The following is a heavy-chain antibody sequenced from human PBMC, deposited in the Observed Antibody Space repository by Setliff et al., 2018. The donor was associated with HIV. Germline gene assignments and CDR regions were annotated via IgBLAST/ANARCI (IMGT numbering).Heavy chain of an antibody. CDR2: IYYSGST. D-gene: IGHD6-19*01. J-gene: IGHJ5*02. V-gene: IGHV4-39*01. CDR3: ARHWRGSGWSNWYDP. CDR1: GGSISSNNYY. Sequence: SETLSLTCTVSGGSISSNNYYWGRIRQPPGKGLEWIGSIYYSGSTFYNPSLKSRLTISVDTSKNQFSLKLTSVTAADTAVYYCARHWRGSGWSNWYDPWGQGTLVTVSS.